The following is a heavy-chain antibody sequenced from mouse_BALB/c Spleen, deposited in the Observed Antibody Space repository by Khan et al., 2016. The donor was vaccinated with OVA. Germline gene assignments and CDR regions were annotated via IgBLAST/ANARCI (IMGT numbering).Heavy chain of an antibody. J-gene: IGHJ3*01. Sequence: EVQLLETGGDLVKPGGSLKLSCAASGFTFSTYGMSWVRQTPDKRLEWVATISTGGSYTSYPDSVKGRFTISRDNAKNTLYLQMSSLKSEDTAMFYCARLAYYYDSEGFAYWGQGTLVTVSA. D-gene: IGHD1-1*01. V-gene: IGHV5-6*01. CDR1: GFTFSTYG. CDR2: ISTGGSYT. CDR3: ARLAYYYDSEGFAY.